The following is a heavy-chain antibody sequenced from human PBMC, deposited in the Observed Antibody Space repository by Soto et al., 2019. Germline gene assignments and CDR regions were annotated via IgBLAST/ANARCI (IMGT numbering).Heavy chain of an antibody. CDR1: GFTFSSYA. V-gene: IGHV3-64D*06. D-gene: IGHD2-2*02. J-gene: IGHJ4*02. Sequence: GGSLRLSCSASGFTFSSYAMHWVRQAPGKGLEYVSAISSNGGSTYYADSVKGRFTISRDNSKNTLYLQMSSLRAEDTAVYYCVKDTHCSSTSCYNGAFDYWGQGTLVTVSS. CDR3: VKDTHCSSTSCYNGAFDY. CDR2: ISSNGGST.